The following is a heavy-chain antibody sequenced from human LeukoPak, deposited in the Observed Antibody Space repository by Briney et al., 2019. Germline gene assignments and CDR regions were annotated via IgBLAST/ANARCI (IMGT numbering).Heavy chain of an antibody. Sequence: GGSLRLSCAASGFTFSSYSMNWVRQAPGKGLEWVSSISSDSSYIYYADSVKGRFTNSRDNAKNSLYLQMNSLRAEDTAVYYCARDQTSDCSGGSCYQISHYYYYGMDVWGQGTTVTVSS. CDR2: ISSDSSYI. CDR1: GFTFSSYS. V-gene: IGHV3-21*01. CDR3: ARDQTSDCSGGSCYQISHYYYYGMDV. D-gene: IGHD2-15*01. J-gene: IGHJ6*02.